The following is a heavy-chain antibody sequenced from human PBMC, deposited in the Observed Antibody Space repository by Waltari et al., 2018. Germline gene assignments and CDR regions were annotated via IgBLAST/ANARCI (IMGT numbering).Heavy chain of an antibody. CDR2: ISGSDTTI. J-gene: IGHJ4*02. V-gene: IGHV3-48*03. CDR1: GFTFSSYG. CDR3: ARRFDS. Sequence: EVQLVESGGGLVQPGGSLRFSCAASGFTFSSYGMNWVRQAPGKGLEWISYISGSDTTIYYADSVKGRFTISRDDAENSLYLQMNSLRAEDTALYYCARRFDSWGQGTRVTVSS.